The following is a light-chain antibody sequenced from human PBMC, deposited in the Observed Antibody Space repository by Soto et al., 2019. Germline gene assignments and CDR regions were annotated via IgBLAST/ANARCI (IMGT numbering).Light chain of an antibody. CDR2: DAS. CDR1: QSVRSY. Sequence: EIVLTQSPATLPLSPGERAPLSCRASQSVRSYVAWYPQKPGQAPSLLIYDASNRATGIPATFSGSGSGTEFTPTISSLQPDDFATYHCQQYNSYSVPSFGQGTKVDIK. V-gene: IGKV3-11*01. J-gene: IGKJ1*01. CDR3: QQYNSYSVPS.